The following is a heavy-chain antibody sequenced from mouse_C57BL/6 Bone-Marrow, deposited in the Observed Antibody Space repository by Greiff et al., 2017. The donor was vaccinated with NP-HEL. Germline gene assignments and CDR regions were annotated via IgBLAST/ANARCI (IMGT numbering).Heavy chain of an antibody. J-gene: IGHJ3*01. D-gene: IGHD1-1*01. Sequence: EVMLVESGGGLVKPGGSLKLSCAASGFTFSSYAMSWVRQTPEKRLEWVATISDGGSYTYYPDNVKGRFTISRDNAKNNLYLQMSHLKSEDTAMYYCAREGGSYGSSSWFAYWGQGTLVTVSA. CDR3: AREGGSYGSSSWFAY. CDR2: ISDGGSYT. V-gene: IGHV5-4*01. CDR1: GFTFSSYA.